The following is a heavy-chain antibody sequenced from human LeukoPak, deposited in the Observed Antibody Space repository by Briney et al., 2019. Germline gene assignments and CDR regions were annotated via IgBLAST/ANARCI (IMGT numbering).Heavy chain of an antibody. Sequence: GGSLRLSCAASGFTLSNYAMSWVRQAPGKGVEWVSGISGGGGSTFYADSVKGRFTISRDNSKNTLYLQMNSLRVEDTALYYCAKDEVAVAGIFDYWGQGTLVIVSS. CDR1: GFTLSNYA. CDR3: AKDEVAVAGIFDY. D-gene: IGHD6-19*01. CDR2: ISGGGGST. V-gene: IGHV3-23*01. J-gene: IGHJ4*02.